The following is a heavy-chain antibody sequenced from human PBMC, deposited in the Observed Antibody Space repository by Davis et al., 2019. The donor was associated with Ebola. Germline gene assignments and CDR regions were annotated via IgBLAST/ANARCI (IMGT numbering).Heavy chain of an antibody. J-gene: IGHJ6*03. CDR1: GFTFSDYG. V-gene: IGHV3-23*01. D-gene: IGHD2-15*01. Sequence: GESLKISCEASGFTFSDYGMSWVRQAPGKGLEWVSSVSGGGFATYYADSLKGRFTISRDNSMNTLYLQMNSLRGEDTAIYYCAKSSSGRWLHQRRFYYYYMDVWGTGTTVTVSS. CDR3: AKSSSGRWLHQRRFYYYYMDV. CDR2: VSGGGFAT.